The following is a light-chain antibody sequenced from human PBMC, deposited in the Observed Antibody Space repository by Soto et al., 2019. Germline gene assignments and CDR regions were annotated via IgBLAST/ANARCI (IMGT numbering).Light chain of an antibody. V-gene: IGLV2-14*01. CDR3: SSFTSINTAV. Sequence: QSVLTQPASVSGSPGQSITISCTGTSSDVGGYNYVSWYQQHPGKAPKLMIYDVTNWPSGVSTRFSGSKSSNTASLTISGLQAEDEANYYCSSFTSINTAVFGGGTKVTVL. CDR1: SSDVGGYNY. CDR2: DVT. J-gene: IGLJ2*01.